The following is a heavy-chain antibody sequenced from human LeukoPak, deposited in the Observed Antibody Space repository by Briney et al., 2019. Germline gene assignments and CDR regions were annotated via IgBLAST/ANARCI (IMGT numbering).Heavy chain of an antibody. CDR2: IKQDRSET. CDR1: GYTFSIYW. J-gene: IGHJ4*02. CDR3: TRENSGSLSLEY. D-gene: IGHD1-26*01. V-gene: IGHV3-7*01. Sequence: GGSLRLSCAASGYTFSIYWMNWVRQAPGKGLEWVASIKQDRSETYYMESVQGRFTISRDNDMNFLYLQLSSLRAEDTAVYYCTRENSGSLSLEYSGQGTLVTVSS.